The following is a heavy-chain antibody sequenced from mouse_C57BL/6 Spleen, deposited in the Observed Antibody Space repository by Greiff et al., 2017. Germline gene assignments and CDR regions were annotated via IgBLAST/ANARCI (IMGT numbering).Heavy chain of an antibody. CDR2: LTPNYGTT. D-gene: IGHD1-1*01. J-gene: IGHJ1*03. CDR1: GYSFTDYN. CDR3: AKTHYGSSYWYFDV. Sequence: VQLQQSGPELVKPGASVKISCKASGYSFTDYNMNWVKQSNGKSLEWIGVLTPNYGTTSYNQKFKGKATLTVDQSSSTAYMQLNSLTSEDSAVYYCAKTHYGSSYWYFDVWGTGTTVTVSS. V-gene: IGHV1-39*01.